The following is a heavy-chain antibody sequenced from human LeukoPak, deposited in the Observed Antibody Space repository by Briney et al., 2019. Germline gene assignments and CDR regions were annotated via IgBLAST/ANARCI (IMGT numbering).Heavy chain of an antibody. J-gene: IGHJ5*02. V-gene: IGHV4-30-4*01. CDR1: GGSISSGDYY. CDR2: IYYSGST. Sequence: PSETLSLTCTVSGGSISSGDYYWSWIRQPPGKGQEWIGYIYYSGSTYYNPSLKSRVTISVDTSKNQFSLKLSSVTAADTAVYYCASGPPYTQFDPWGQGTLVTVSS. D-gene: IGHD1-1*01. CDR3: ASGPPYTQFDP.